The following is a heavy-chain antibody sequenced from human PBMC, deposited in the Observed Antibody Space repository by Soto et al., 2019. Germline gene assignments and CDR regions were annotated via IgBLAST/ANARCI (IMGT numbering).Heavy chain of an antibody. V-gene: IGHV1-69*13. D-gene: IGHD4-17*01. CDR3: ASLLTTVSSRYY. CDR2: IIPIFGTA. Sequence: ASVKVSCKASGGTFSSYAISWVRQAPGQGLEWMGGIIPIFGTANYAQKFQGRVTITADESTSTAYMELSSLRSEDTAVYYCASLLTTVSSRYYWGKGTLVPVSS. J-gene: IGHJ4*02. CDR1: GGTFSSYA.